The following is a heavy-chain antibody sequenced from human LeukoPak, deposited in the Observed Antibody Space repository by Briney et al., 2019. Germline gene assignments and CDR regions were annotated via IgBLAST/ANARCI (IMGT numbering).Heavy chain of an antibody. Sequence: SETLSLTCTVSGGSISSSSYYWGWVRQPPGKGLEWIGSIYYSGSTYYNSSLKSRVTISVDTSKNQFSLKLSSVTAADTPVYYCARQSGYCSGGSCNDAFDIWGQGTMVTVSS. CDR1: GGSISSSSYY. CDR3: ARQSGYCSGGSCNDAFDI. J-gene: IGHJ3*02. CDR2: IYYSGST. V-gene: IGHV4-39*01. D-gene: IGHD2-15*01.